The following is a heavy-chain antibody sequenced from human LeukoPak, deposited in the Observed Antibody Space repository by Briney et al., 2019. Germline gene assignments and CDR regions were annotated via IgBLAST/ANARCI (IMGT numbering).Heavy chain of an antibody. CDR3: ATADSNYGLDYYFDY. CDR2: FDPEDGQT. CDR1: GYSLTELS. D-gene: IGHD4-11*01. V-gene: IGHV1-24*01. J-gene: IGHJ4*02. Sequence: ASVKVSCKVSGYSLTELSMHWVRQAPGKGLEWMGGFDPEDGQTIYAQKFQGRVTMPEDTSTDTAYMELSSLRSEDTAVYYCATADSNYGLDYYFDYWGQGTLVTVSS.